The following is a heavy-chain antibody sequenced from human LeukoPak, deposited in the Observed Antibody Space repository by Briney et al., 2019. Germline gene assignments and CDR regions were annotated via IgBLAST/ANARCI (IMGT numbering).Heavy chain of an antibody. CDR1: GFTFSSYV. D-gene: IGHD3-22*01. Sequence: PGRSLRLSCAASGFTFSSYVMHWVRQAPGKGLEWVAIISYDGSNEYYADSVKGRFTISRDNSKNTLYLQMNSLRAADTAVYYCARGRRYYDSSGYYLYFDYWGQGTLVTVSS. V-gene: IGHV3-30*04. J-gene: IGHJ4*02. CDR2: ISYDGSNE. CDR3: ARGRRYYDSSGYYLYFDY.